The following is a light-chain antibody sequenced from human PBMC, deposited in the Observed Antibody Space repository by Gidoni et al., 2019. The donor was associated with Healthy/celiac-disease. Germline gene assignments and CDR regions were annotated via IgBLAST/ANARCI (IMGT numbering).Light chain of an antibody. CDR2: WAS. CDR3: QQYYSTPCS. CDR1: QSVLYSSNNKNY. J-gene: IGKJ2*04. Sequence: DIVMTQSPDSLAVSLGERATINCKSSQSVLYSSNNKNYLAWYQQKPGQPPKLLIYWASTRESGVPDRFSGSGSGTDFTRTSSSLQAEDVAVYYCQQYYSTPCSFGQGTKLEIK. V-gene: IGKV4-1*01.